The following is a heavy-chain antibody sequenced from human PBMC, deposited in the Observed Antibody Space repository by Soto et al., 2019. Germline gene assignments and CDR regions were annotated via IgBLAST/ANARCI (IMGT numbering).Heavy chain of an antibody. CDR2: MNPNSGET. V-gene: IGHV1-8*01. Sequence: QEQLVQSGAEVKKPGASVKVSCKTSGYTFTEYDINWVRQATGQGLEWIGWMNPNSGETGYVQKFQGRVTMARSASLSTAYLELSSLRSEDTAVYYCARVAVAARPRWYNWFDPWGQGTLVTVSS. J-gene: IGHJ5*02. D-gene: IGHD2-15*01. CDR3: ARVAVAARPRWYNWFDP. CDR1: GYTFTEYD.